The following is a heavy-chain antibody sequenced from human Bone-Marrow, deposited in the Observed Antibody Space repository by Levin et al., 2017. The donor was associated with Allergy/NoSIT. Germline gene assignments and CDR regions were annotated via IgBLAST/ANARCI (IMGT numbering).Heavy chain of an antibody. J-gene: IGHJ6*02. CDR1: GYTFTGYY. V-gene: IGHV1-2*02. CDR2: INPNSGGT. D-gene: IGHD3-22*01. Sequence: ASVKVSCKASGYTFTGYYMHWVRQAPGQGLEWMGWINPNSGGTNYAQKFQGRVTMTRDTSISTAYMELSRLRSDDTAVYYCARAVKSRLLLLPNYYYYGMDVWGQGTTVTVSS. CDR3: ARAVKSRLLLLPNYYYYGMDV.